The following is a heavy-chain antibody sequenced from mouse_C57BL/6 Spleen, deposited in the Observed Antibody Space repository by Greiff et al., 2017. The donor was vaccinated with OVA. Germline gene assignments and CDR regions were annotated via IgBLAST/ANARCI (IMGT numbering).Heavy chain of an antibody. D-gene: IGHD1-1*01. CDR2: IYPGSGST. V-gene: IGHV1-55*01. Sequence: QVQLQQPGAELVKPGASVKMSCKASGYTFTSYWITWVKQRPGQGLEWIGDIYPGSGSTNYNEKFKSKATLTVDTSSSTAYMQLSSLTSEDSAVYYCARIATVVATGGYFDVWGTGTTVTVSS. CDR3: ARIATVVATGGYFDV. CDR1: GYTFTSYW. J-gene: IGHJ1*03.